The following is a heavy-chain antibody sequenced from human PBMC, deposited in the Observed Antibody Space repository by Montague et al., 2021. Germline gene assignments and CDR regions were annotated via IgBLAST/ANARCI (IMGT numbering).Heavy chain of an antibody. CDR2: NYYRGNT. J-gene: IGHJ4*02. D-gene: IGHD3-10*01. CDR1: GGSISSSPFY. CDR3: ARAGPRTYGGDSLDY. Sequence: SETLSLTCTVSGGSISSSPFYWGWICQSPGKGLEWIGSNYYRGNTHYNPSLKSRVSLSIDTSKNQFSLKMSSVTAADTAVYYCARAGPRTYGGDSLDYWGQGALVTVSS. V-gene: IGHV4-39*01.